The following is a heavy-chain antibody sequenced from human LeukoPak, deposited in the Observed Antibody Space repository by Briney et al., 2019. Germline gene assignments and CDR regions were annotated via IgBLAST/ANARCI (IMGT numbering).Heavy chain of an antibody. Sequence: SETLSLTCTVSVGSISSSSYYWGWIRQPPGKGLEWIGSIYYSGSTYYNPSLKSRVTISVDTSKNQFSLKLSSVTAADTAVYYCARGRRSSTSCLGPWGQGTLVTVSS. V-gene: IGHV4-39*01. CDR2: IYYSGST. CDR1: VGSISSSSYY. D-gene: IGHD2-2*01. CDR3: ARGRRSSTSCLGP. J-gene: IGHJ5*02.